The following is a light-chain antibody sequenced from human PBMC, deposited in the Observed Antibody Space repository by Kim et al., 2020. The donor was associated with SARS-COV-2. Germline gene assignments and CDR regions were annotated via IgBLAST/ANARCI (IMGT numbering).Light chain of an antibody. CDR2: GTS. J-gene: IGKJ4*01. V-gene: IGKV3-20*01. CDR3: QQYGGSST. CDR1: QSVSSNS. Sequence: EIVLTQSPGTLSLSPGERATLSCRASQSVSSNSLAWYQQKPGQASRLLIYGTSSRATGIPDRFSGSGSGTDFTLTISRLDPEDFAVYYCQQYGGSSTFGGGTKVDIK.